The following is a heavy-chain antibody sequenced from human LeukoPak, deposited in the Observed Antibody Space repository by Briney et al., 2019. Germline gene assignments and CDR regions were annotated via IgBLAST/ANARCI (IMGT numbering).Heavy chain of an antibody. CDR3: ARGGRGSGYFDY. J-gene: IGHJ4*02. D-gene: IGHD3-3*01. Sequence: GGSLRLSCAASGFTFSSYSMNWVRQAPGKGLEWVSYISSSGLTIYYADSVKGRFTISRDNAKNSLYLQMNSLRAEDTAVYYCARGGRGSGYFDYWGQGTLVTVSS. V-gene: IGHV3-48*04. CDR1: GFTFSSYS. CDR2: ISSSGLTI.